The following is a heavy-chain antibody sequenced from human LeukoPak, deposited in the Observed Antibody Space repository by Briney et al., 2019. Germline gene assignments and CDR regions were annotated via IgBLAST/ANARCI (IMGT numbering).Heavy chain of an antibody. CDR3: ARTLTPLRTGFDY. V-gene: IGHV4-61*02. D-gene: IGHD4-11*01. CDR1: GGSISSGSYY. J-gene: IGHJ4*02. CDR2: IYTSGST. Sequence: PSETLSLTCTVSGGSISSGSYYWNWIRQPAGKGLEWIGLIYTSGSTKYNPSLQSRVTISVDTSKNQFSLSLSSVTAADTAVYYCARTLTPLRTGFDYWGQGTLVTVSS.